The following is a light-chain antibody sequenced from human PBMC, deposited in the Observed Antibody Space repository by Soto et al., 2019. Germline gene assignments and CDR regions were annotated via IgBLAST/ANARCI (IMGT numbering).Light chain of an antibody. V-gene: IGKV3-11*01. CDR1: QSVSSL. CDR3: QQRYSWPPLT. CDR2: DAS. J-gene: IGKJ4*01. Sequence: EIVLTQSPGTLSLSPGERATVSCRASQSVSSLLAWYQQKPGQAPRLLIYDASHRATGIPARFSGSGSGTDFTLTISSLEPEDSAVYFCQQRYSWPPLTFGGGTKVEIK.